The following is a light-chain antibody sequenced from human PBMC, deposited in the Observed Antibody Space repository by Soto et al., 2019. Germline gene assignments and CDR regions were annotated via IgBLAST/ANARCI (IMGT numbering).Light chain of an antibody. V-gene: IGKV3-11*01. CDR3: QQRSNWPWS. CDR2: DAS. Sequence: EIVLTQSPATLSLSPGERATLSCRASLSLSRSLAWYQQKSGQAPRLLIYDASNRATGIPARFSGSGSGTDLTLTISSLEPEDFAVYYCQQRSNWPWSFGQGTKVEIK. J-gene: IGKJ1*01. CDR1: LSLSRS.